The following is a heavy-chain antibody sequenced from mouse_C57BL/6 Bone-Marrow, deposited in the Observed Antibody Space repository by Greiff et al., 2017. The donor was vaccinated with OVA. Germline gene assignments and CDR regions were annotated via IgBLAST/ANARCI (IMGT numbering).Heavy chain of an antibody. V-gene: IGHV1-50*01. Sequence: QVQLQQPGAELVKPGASVKLSCKASGYTFTSYWMQWVKQRPGQGLEWIGEIDPSDSYTNYNQKFKGKATLTVDTSSSTAYMQLSSLTSEDSAVYYCSRNYDGSSYGAMDYWGQGTSVTVSS. CDR1: GYTFTSYW. J-gene: IGHJ4*01. CDR3: SRNYDGSSYGAMDY. D-gene: IGHD1-1*01. CDR2: IDPSDSYT.